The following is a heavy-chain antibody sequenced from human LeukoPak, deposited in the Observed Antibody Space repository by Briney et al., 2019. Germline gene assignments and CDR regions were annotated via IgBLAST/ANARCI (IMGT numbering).Heavy chain of an antibody. CDR2: ISWNSGSI. V-gene: IGHV3-9*01. CDR1: GFPFDAYT. CDR3: ARGDTSHAAALNLGY. Sequence: GGSLRLSRAASGFPFDAYTMHWVRHAPGKGLEWVSGISWNSGSIGHADSVKGRFTISRDYAKNTMYLHMNSLRAEDTAVYYCARGDTSHAAALNLGYWGQGTLVTVAS. J-gene: IGHJ4*02. D-gene: IGHD6-25*01.